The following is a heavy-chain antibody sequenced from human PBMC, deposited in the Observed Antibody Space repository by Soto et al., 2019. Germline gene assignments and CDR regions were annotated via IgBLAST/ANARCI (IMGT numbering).Heavy chain of an antibody. CDR2: IYHSGST. D-gene: IGHD6-13*01. CDR3: ARASDSAYSSSWYSAFDV. V-gene: IGHV4-30-4*01. Sequence: QVQLRESGPGLVKPSQTLSLTCTVSGGSISSGGYFWSWIRQPPGKGLEWIANIYHSGSTHYNPSLRNRVFMSVDTSTNRFSLNLTSVTAADTAVYYCARASDSAYSSSWYSAFDVWGQGTMVTVSS. CDR1: GGSISSGGYF. J-gene: IGHJ3*01.